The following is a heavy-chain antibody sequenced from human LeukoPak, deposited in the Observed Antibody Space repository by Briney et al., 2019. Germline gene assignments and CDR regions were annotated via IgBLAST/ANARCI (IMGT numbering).Heavy chain of an antibody. CDR1: GGSISTYY. D-gene: IGHD6-19*01. V-gene: IGHV4-59*01. Sequence: PSKTLSLTCTVSGGSISTYYWTWIRQPPGKGLEWIGYNSYSGNTNYNPSLKSRVTISVDMSKNQFSLKLSSVTAADTAVYYCARAGSGWSFDYWGQGTLVTVSS. J-gene: IGHJ4*02. CDR3: ARAGSGWSFDY. CDR2: NSYSGNT.